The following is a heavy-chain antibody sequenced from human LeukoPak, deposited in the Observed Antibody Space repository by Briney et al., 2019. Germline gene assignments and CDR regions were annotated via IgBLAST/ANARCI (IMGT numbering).Heavy chain of an antibody. V-gene: IGHV4-59*01. CDR1: GGSISSYY. Sequence: PSETLSLTCTVSGGSISSYYWSWIRQSPGKGLEWLGLVYKSGDVNYHPSFRSRLSVSLDRSKTQVSLRLRSVTAADTAVYYCASGKYFYDDPASLNRASRTALDLWARGTMVIVSS. CDR3: ASGKYFYDDPASLNRASRTALDL. CDR2: VYKSGDV. J-gene: IGHJ3*01. D-gene: IGHD3-16*01.